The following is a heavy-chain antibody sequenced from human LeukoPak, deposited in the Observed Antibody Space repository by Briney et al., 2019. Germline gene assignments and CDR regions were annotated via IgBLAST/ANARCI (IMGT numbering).Heavy chain of an antibody. J-gene: IGHJ5*01. Sequence: SETLSLTCNVSGGSISNYYWTWIRQPAGKGLEWIGRIYSSGTTTYNPSLKSRVAMSVDTSMNQFSLKLRSVTAADTAVYYCAREGYSSNWYDYWGQGTLVTVSS. CDR1: GGSISNYY. D-gene: IGHD6-13*01. CDR2: IYSSGTT. CDR3: AREGYSSNWYDY. V-gene: IGHV4-4*07.